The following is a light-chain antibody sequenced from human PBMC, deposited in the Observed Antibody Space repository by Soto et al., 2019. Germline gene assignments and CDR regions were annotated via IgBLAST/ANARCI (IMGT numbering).Light chain of an antibody. V-gene: IGKV3-20*01. J-gene: IGKJ4*01. CDR1: QSVSSSY. CDR2: GAS. CDR3: QQYGSAPLT. Sequence: EIVLTQSPGTLSLSPGERATLSCRASQSVSSSYLGWYQQKPGQAPRLLIYGASSRATGIPDRFSGSGSGADFTITISRLEPEDFEVYYCQQYGSAPLTFGGGTKVEIK.